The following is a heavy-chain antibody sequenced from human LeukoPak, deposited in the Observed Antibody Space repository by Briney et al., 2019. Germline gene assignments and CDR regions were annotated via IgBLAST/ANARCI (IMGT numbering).Heavy chain of an antibody. V-gene: IGHV3-33*01. Sequence: GGSLRLSCAASGFTFSSNGMHWDRQAPGKGLEWGAVIWYDGSNKYYADSVKGRFTISRDNSKNTLYLQMNSLRAEDTAVYYCAREGGYGVNMEYYGMDVWGQGTTVTVSS. D-gene: IGHD5-12*01. CDR2: IWYDGSNK. CDR1: GFTFSSNG. CDR3: AREGGYGVNMEYYGMDV. J-gene: IGHJ6*02.